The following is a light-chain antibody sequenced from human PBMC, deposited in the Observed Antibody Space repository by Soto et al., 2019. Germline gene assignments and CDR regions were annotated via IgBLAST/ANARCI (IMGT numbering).Light chain of an antibody. CDR3: SSYAGGSTYV. Sequence: QSVLTQPASVSASPGQTITISCTATSSHVATFNLVSWYQQHPGTAPKRIIYGDIKRPSGVSNRFSGSRSGNTGSLTISGLQAEDEADYYCSSYAGGSTYVFGTGTKVTVL. V-gene: IGLV2-23*01. CDR2: GDI. CDR1: SSHVATFNL. J-gene: IGLJ1*01.